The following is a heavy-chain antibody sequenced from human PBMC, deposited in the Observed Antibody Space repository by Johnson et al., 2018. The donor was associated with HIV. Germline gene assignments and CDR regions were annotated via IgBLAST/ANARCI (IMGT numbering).Heavy chain of an antibody. CDR2: IRYDGSNK. CDR3: ATIRVIPSRVNDAVDI. CDR1: GFTFSSYG. Sequence: QMLLVESGGGVVQPGGSLRLSCAASGFTFSSYGMHWVRQTPGKGLEWVAFIRYDGSNKYYADSVKGRYTISRDNSKNTLYLQMNSLRAEDTAVYYCATIRVIPSRVNDAVDIWGQGTMVTVSS. D-gene: IGHD3-16*02. V-gene: IGHV3-30*02. J-gene: IGHJ3*02.